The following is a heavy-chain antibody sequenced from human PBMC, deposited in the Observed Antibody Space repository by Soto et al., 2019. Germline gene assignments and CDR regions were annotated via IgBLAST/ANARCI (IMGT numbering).Heavy chain of an antibody. D-gene: IGHD7-27*01. CDR3: ARSLRATSPLTF. Sequence: SGGSLRLSCEASGFTFTDYHMSWIRQAPGKGLEWVALISETGSHTAYAESVKGRFTISRDNARPSVFPQMNSLRSDDTAVYFCARSLRATSPLTFWGQGTPVTVSS. CDR1: GFTFTDYH. CDR2: ISETGSHT. J-gene: IGHJ4*02. V-gene: IGHV3-11*06.